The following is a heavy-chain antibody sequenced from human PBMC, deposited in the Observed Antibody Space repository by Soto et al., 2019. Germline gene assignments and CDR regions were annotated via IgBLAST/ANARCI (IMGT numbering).Heavy chain of an antibody. CDR3: AKGDCSGGRCYRGFDY. CDR1: VFTFSIYD. Sequence: RGSLLLSCASSVFTFSIYDMDWVRQAPGKGLDWVSGVSASGSITSYADSAKGRFTISRDNAKNTVFLQMTGLRAEDTAVYFCAKGDCSGGRCYRGFDYWGQGTMVTVSS. D-gene: IGHD2-15*01. V-gene: IGHV3-23*01. CDR2: VSASGSIT. J-gene: IGHJ4*02.